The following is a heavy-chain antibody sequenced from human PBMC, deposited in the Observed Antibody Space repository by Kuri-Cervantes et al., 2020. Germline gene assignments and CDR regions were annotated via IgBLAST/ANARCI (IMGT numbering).Heavy chain of an antibody. D-gene: IGHD1-26*01. V-gene: IGHV3-74*01. J-gene: IGHJ4*02. Sequence: GGSLRLSCAASGFIFTNYWMHWVRQVPGKGLMWVSRINGDGSSSIYADSVKGRFTISRDNAKNTLYLQMNSLRADDTGIYYCAKDVDGSYYRGGYFDYWGQGTLVTVSS. CDR1: GFIFTNYW. CDR3: AKDVDGSYYRGGYFDY. CDR2: INGDGSSS.